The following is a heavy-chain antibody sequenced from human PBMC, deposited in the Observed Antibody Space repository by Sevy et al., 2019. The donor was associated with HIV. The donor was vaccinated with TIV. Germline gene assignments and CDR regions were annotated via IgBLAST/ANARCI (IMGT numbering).Heavy chain of an antibody. CDR3: GRVGHGDYVGYFDL. Sequence: SETLSLTCTVSGGSISSGDYYWNWIRLPPGKGLEWLGYIYYSGSTDYNPSLKSRVTISVDTSKNQFSLKLSSVTAADTAVYYCGRVGHGDYVGYFDLWGQRILVTVSS. V-gene: IGHV4-30-4*01. CDR2: IYYSGST. J-gene: IGHJ5*02. D-gene: IGHD4-17*01. CDR1: GGSISSGDYY.